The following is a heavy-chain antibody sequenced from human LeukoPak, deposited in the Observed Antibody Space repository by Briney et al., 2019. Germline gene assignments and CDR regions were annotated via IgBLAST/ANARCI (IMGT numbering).Heavy chain of an antibody. J-gene: IGHJ4*02. V-gene: IGHV4-59*02. D-gene: IGHD2-15*01. CDR2: IYHTGST. CDR1: GGSVSDYY. Sequence: PSETLSLTCTISGGSVSDYYWSWIRQSPGKGLEWIGYIYHTGSTSYSPSLKSRVIISVDTSKNQFSLELSSVTAADTAVYYCAREDRYCSGGSCYSWGQGTLVTVSS. CDR3: AREDRYCSGGSCYS.